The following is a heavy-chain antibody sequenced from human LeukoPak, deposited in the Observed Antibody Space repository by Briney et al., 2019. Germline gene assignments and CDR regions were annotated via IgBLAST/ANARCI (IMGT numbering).Heavy chain of an antibody. J-gene: IGHJ4*02. Sequence: GGSLRLSCAASGFTFSSYSMNWVRQAPGKGLEWVSYISGRSATIYYADSVKGRFTISRDNAKNSLYLQMNSLRAEDTAVYYCARPHSSGLIYYFDYWGQGTLVTVSS. CDR1: GFTFSSYS. D-gene: IGHD6-19*01. CDR3: ARPHSSGLIYYFDY. CDR2: ISGRSATI. V-gene: IGHV3-48*01.